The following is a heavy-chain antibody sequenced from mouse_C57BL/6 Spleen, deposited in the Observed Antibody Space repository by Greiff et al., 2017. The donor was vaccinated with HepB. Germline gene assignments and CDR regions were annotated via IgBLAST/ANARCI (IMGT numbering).Heavy chain of an antibody. V-gene: IGHV1-63*01. Sequence: QVQLQQSGAELVRPGTSVKMSCKASGYTFTNYWIGWAKQRPGHGLEWIGDIYPGGGYTNYNEKFKGKATLTADKSSSTAYMQFSSLTSEDSAIYYCARESRDAMDYWGQGTSVTVSS. CDR2: IYPGGGYT. D-gene: IGHD1-1*01. CDR1: GYTFTNYW. CDR3: ARESRDAMDY. J-gene: IGHJ4*01.